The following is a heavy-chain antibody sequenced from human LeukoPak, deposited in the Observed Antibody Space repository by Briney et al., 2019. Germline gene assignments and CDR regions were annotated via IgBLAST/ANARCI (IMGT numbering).Heavy chain of an antibody. D-gene: IGHD3-10*01. V-gene: IGHV3-23*01. CDR3: AKVPGGSGN. CDR1: GFTFSNYA. J-gene: IGHJ4*02. CDR2: ISGTGGST. Sequence: GGSLRLSCAASGFTFSNYAMSWVRQAPGKGLEWVSAISGTGGSTCYADSVKGRFTISRDNSKNTLYLQMNSLRAEDTAVYYCAKVPGGSGNWGQGTLVTVSS.